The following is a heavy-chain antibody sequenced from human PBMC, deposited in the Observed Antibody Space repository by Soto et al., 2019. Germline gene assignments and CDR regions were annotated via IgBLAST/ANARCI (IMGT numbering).Heavy chain of an antibody. CDR1: DSPISNYY. Sequence: SSETLSLTCTVSDSPISNYYWGWFRQPPGLGLEWVGYIYYTGTTTYNPSLKSRVTMSLDTSRNQFFLKVRSVTAADTAVYYCARGPMVRGVIWGQGTLVTVSS. CDR2: IYYTGTT. J-gene: IGHJ4*01. CDR3: ARGPMVRGVI. V-gene: IGHV4-59*12. D-gene: IGHD3-10*01.